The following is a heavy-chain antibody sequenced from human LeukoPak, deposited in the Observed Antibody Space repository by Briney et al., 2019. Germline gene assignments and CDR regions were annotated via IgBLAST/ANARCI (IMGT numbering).Heavy chain of an antibody. Sequence: GGSLRLSCEGSGFTFSDYWMGWVRQAPGKGLEWVANINPAGRDTYYVDSVKGRFTISRDNVKKSTFLQMNSLRVEETAFYHCVRWGGSGSMQDWGQGTLVTVSS. J-gene: IGHJ4*02. CDR2: INPAGRDT. CDR3: VRWGGSGSMQD. V-gene: IGHV3-7*01. D-gene: IGHD2-2*01. CDR1: GFTFSDYW.